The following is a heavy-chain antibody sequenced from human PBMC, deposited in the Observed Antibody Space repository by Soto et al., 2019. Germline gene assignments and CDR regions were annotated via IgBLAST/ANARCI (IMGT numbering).Heavy chain of an antibody. Sequence: GGSLRLSCAASGFTFSSYAMHWVRQAPGKGLEWVAVISYDGSNKYYADSVKGRFTISRDNSKNTLYLQMNSLRAEDTAVYYCARGSGDPFDYWGQGTLVTVSS. V-gene: IGHV3-30-3*01. J-gene: IGHJ4*02. CDR3: ARGSGDPFDY. D-gene: IGHD2-21*01. CDR1: GFTFSSYA. CDR2: ISYDGSNK.